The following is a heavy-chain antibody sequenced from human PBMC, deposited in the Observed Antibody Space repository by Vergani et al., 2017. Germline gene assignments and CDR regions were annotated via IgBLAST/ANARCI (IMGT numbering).Heavy chain of an antibody. CDR3: AKDLGGGIVVVTALDY. V-gene: IGHV3-23*01. Sequence: EVQLLESGGGLVQPGGSLRLSCAASGFTFSSYAMSWVRQAPGKGLEWVSAISGSGGSTYYADSVKGRFTISRDNSKNTLYLQMNSLRAEDTAVYYCAKDLGGGIVVVTALDYWGQGTLVTVSS. CDR2: ISGSGGST. D-gene: IGHD2-21*02. J-gene: IGHJ4*02. CDR1: GFTFSSYA.